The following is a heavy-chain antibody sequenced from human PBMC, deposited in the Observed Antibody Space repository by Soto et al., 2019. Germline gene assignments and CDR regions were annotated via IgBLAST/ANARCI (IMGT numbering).Heavy chain of an antibody. CDR2: INHSGST. CDR3: ARGELLLWFGELLDYYGMDV. J-gene: IGHJ6*02. D-gene: IGHD3-10*01. CDR1: GGSFSGYY. V-gene: IGHV4-34*01. Sequence: SETLSLTCAVYGGSFSGYYWSWIRQPPGKGLEWIGEINHSGSTNYNPSLKSRVTISVDTSKDQFSLKLSSVTAADTAVYYCARGELLLWFGELLDYYGMDVWGQGTTVTVSS.